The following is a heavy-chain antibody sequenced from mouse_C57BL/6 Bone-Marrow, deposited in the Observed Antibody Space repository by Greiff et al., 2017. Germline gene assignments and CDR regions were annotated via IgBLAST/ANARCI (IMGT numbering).Heavy chain of an antibody. V-gene: IGHV14-4*01. CDR1: GFNIKDDY. CDR3: TISYDGSDYYAMDY. J-gene: IGHJ4*01. D-gene: IGHD1-1*01. CDR2: IDPKNGDT. Sequence: VQLQQSGAELVRPGASVKLSCTASGFNIKDDYMNWVKQRPEQGLEWIGWIDPKNGDTDYASKFQGKATITADTSSNTAYLQLSSLTSEDTAVYYCTISYDGSDYYAMDYWGQGTSVTVSS.